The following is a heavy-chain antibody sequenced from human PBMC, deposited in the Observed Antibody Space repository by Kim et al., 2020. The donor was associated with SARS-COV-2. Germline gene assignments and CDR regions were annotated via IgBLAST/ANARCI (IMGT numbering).Heavy chain of an antibody. Sequence: GGSLRLSCAAFGFTFSANAMSWVRQAPGKGLEWDSSISGSGGDTYYADSVKGRFTISRDNSKNTLYLQVSSLRAEDTAVYYCTKDPPWFGDWGQGTLVTVSS. J-gene: IGHJ5*02. CDR2: ISGSGGDT. V-gene: IGHV3-23*01. CDR3: TKDPPWFGD. CDR1: GFTFSANA.